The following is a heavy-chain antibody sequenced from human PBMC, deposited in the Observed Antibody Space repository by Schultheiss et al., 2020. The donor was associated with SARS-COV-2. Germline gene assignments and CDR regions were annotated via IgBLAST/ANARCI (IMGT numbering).Heavy chain of an antibody. V-gene: IGHV3-53*01. CDR3: AREGVQYSGSGTKQGLTTGGAFDI. Sequence: GGSLRLSCAASGFTFSSYAMHWVRQAPGKGLEWVSLLYSGGSTYYADSVKGRFTISRDNAKKSLYLQMNSLRAEDTAVYYCAREGVQYSGSGTKQGLTTGGAFDIWGQGTMVTVSS. CDR1: GFTFSSYA. CDR2: LYSGGST. J-gene: IGHJ3*02. D-gene: IGHD3-10*01.